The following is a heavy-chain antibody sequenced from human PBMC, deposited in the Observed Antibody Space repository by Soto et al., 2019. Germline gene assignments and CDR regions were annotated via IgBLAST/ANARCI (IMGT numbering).Heavy chain of an antibody. V-gene: IGHV4-31*03. Sequence: PSETLSLTCTVSGGSISSGGYYWSWIRQHPGKGLEWIGYIYYSGSTYYNPSLKSRVTISVDTSKNQFSLKLSSVTAADTAVYYCARDCSGGSCQGSFDYWGQGTLVTVSS. J-gene: IGHJ4*02. CDR3: ARDCSGGSCQGSFDY. CDR2: IYYSGST. D-gene: IGHD2-15*01. CDR1: GGSISSGGYY.